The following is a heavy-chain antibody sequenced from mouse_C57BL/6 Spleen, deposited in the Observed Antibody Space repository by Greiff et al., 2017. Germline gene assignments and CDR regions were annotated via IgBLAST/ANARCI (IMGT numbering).Heavy chain of an antibody. CDR1: GYTFTGYW. V-gene: IGHV1-9*01. D-gene: IGHD1-1*01. CDR2: ILPGSGST. CDR3: ARRGYYGNCDY. J-gene: IGHJ2*01. Sequence: QVQLQQSGAELMKPGASVKLSCKATGYTFTGYWIEWVKQRPGHGLEWIGEILPGSGSTNYTEKFKGKATFTADTSSNTAYMQLSSLTTEDSAIYYCARRGYYGNCDYWGQGTTLTVSS.